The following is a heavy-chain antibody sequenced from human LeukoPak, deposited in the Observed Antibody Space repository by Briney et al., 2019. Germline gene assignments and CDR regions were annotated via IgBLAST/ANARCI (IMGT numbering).Heavy chain of an antibody. CDR1: GYTLTELS. V-gene: IGHV1-24*01. CDR3: ATDWIEVFDY. J-gene: IGHJ4*02. Sequence: ASMKVSCKVSGYTLTELSMHWVRQAPGKGREWMGGFDPEDGETIYAQKFQGRVTMTEDTSTDTAYMELSSLRSEDTAVYYCATDWIEVFDYWGQGTLVTVSS. CDR2: FDPEDGET. D-gene: IGHD2-2*03.